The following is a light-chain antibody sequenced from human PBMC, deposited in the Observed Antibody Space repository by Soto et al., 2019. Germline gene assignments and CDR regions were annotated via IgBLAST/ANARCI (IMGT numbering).Light chain of an antibody. J-gene: IGLJ2*01. CDR2: DVT. Sequence: QSALTQPASVSGSPGQSITISCTGTSSDVGGYDHVSWYQQHPGKAPKLIIYDVTVRPSGISPRFSGSKSDNTASLAITGLQAEDEADYYCQSYDSSLSGVVFGGGTKLTVL. V-gene: IGLV2-14*03. CDR3: QSYDSSLSGVV. CDR1: SSDVGGYDH.